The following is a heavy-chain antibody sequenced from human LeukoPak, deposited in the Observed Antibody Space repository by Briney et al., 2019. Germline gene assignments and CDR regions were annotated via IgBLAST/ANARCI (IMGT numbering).Heavy chain of an antibody. D-gene: IGHD3-10*01. J-gene: IGHJ6*03. CDR1: GGSFSGYY. Sequence: SETLSLTCAVYGGSFSGYYWSWIRQPPGKGLEWIGEINHSGSTNYNPSLKSRVTISVDTSKNQFSLKLSSVTAADTAVYYCARTTMVRGVINYYYYYMDVWGTGTTVTVSS. CDR2: INHSGST. V-gene: IGHV4-34*01. CDR3: ARTTMVRGVINYYYYYMDV.